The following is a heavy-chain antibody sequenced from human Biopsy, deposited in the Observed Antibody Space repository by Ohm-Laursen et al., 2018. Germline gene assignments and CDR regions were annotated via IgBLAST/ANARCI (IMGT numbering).Heavy chain of an antibody. J-gene: IGHJ1*01. CDR3: ATKLTGYFHH. D-gene: IGHD3-9*01. Sequence: ASVKVSCKASGGTFINYTISWLRQAPGQGLEWLGGNIPILGTGDYAQKFQDRVTVAADTSTSTATMELRSLRSDDTAVYYCATKLTGYFHHWGQGTLVIVSS. CDR1: GGTFINYT. V-gene: IGHV1-69*06. CDR2: NIPILGTG.